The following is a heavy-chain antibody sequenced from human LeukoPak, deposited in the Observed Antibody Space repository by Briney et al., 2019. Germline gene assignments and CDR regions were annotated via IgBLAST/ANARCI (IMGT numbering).Heavy chain of an antibody. V-gene: IGHV1-2*02. CDR1: GYTFTDYF. D-gene: IGHD5-12*01. CDR3: ARDGYSGYHYHDWFDP. Sequence: ASVKVSCKASGYTFTDYFMHWVRQAPGQGLEWMGWINPNNGETNYAQKFQGRVTMTSYTSISTAYMELSRLTSDDTAVYYRARDGYSGYHYHDWFDPWGQGTLVTVSS. CDR2: INPNNGET. J-gene: IGHJ5*02.